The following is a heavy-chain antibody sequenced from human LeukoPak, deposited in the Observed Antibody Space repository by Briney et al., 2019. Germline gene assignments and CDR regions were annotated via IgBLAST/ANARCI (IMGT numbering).Heavy chain of an antibody. D-gene: IGHD2-15*01. J-gene: IGHJ4*02. V-gene: IGHV4-39*01. CDR3: ARRNLYCSGGSCYIYYFDY. CDR2: IYYSGST. Sequence: PSETLSLTCTVSGGSISSSSYYWGWIRQPPGKGLEWIGSIYYSGSTYYNPSLKSRVTISVDTSKNQFSLKLSSVTAADTAVYYCARRNLYCSGGSCYIYYFDYWGQGTLVTVSS. CDR1: GGSISSSSYY.